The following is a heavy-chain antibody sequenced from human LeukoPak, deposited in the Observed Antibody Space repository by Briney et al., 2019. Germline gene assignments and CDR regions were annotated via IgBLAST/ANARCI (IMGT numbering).Heavy chain of an antibody. V-gene: IGHV4-61*02. CDR3: ARVVDYDFWSGYLVFDY. CDR1: GGSISSGSHY. D-gene: IGHD3-3*01. J-gene: IGHJ4*02. CDR2: IYTSGST. Sequence: SQTLSLTCTVSGGSISSGSHYWSWIRQPAGKGLEWIGRIYTSGSTNYNPSLKSRVTISVDTSKNQFSLKLSSVTAADTAVYYCARVVDYDFWSGYLVFDYWGQGTLVTASS.